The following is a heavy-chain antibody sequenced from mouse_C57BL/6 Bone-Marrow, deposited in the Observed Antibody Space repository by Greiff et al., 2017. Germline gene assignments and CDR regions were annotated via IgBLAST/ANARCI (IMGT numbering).Heavy chain of an antibody. CDR3: ARLSYDGSSGGDWYFDV. J-gene: IGHJ1*03. CDR1: GFTFSDYG. V-gene: IGHV5-15*01. CDR2: ISNLAYSI. D-gene: IGHD1-1*01. Sequence: EVQRVASGGGLVQPGGSLKLSCAASGFTFSDYGMAWVRQAPRKGPEWVAFISNLAYSIYYADTVTGRFTISRENAKNTLYQEMSSLRSEDTAMYYCARLSYDGSSGGDWYFDVWGTGTTVTVSS.